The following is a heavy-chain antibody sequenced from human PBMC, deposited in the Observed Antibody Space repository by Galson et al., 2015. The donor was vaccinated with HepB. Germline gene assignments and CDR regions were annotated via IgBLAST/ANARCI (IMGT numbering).Heavy chain of an antibody. CDR1: GFTFITYS. V-gene: IGHV3-23*01. CDR2: VSASGHSK. J-gene: IGHJ4*02. CDR3: AKGPPLCTSTSCQFEE. Sequence: SLRLSCAASGFTFITYSMTWVRQSPGKGLQWVATVSASGHSKYYADSVNGRFTISKDKSNNTLYLQMTSLRAEDSALYYCAKGPPLCTSTSCQFEEWGQGALVTVSS. D-gene: IGHD6-6*01.